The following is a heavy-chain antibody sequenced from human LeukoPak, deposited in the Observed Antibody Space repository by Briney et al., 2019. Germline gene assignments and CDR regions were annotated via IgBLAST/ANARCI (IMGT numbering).Heavy chain of an antibody. CDR1: GGSFSGYY. Sequence: KPSETLSLTCAVYGGSFSGYYWSWIRQPPGKGLEWIGSIYHSGSTYYNPSLKSRVTISVDTSKNQFSLKLSSVTAADTAVYYCARVEPFTYGEWDWGQGTLVTVSS. CDR3: ARVEPFTYGEWD. J-gene: IGHJ4*02. CDR2: IYHSGST. D-gene: IGHD4-17*01. V-gene: IGHV4-34*01.